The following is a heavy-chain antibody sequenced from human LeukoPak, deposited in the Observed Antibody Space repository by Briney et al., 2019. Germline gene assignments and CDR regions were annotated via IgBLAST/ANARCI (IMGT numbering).Heavy chain of an antibody. CDR3: ARDLVGTRYGYYYYYMDV. V-gene: IGHV3-7*01. J-gene: IGHJ6*03. CDR1: GFTFSSYG. D-gene: IGHD5-18*01. Sequence: AGGSLRLSCAASGFTFSSYGMHWVRQAPGKGLEWVANIKQDGSEKYYVDSVKGRFTVSRDNAKNSLYLQMNSLRAEDTAVYYCARDLVGTRYGYYYYYMDVWGKGTTVTVSS. CDR2: IKQDGSEK.